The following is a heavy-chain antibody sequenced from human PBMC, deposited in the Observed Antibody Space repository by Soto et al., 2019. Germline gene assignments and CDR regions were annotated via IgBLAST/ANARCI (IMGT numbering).Heavy chain of an antibody. J-gene: IGHJ4*02. Sequence: EVQLVESGGGLVKPGGSLRLSCAASGFTFSSYSMNWVRQAPGKGLEWVSAISSSSSYIYYADSVKGRFTTSGDNAKTSLYLQVNSLRAEDTAVYYCAREGIAAALDYWGQGTLVTVSS. CDR3: AREGIAAALDY. V-gene: IGHV3-21*01. CDR1: GFTFSSYS. CDR2: ISSSSSYI. D-gene: IGHD6-13*01.